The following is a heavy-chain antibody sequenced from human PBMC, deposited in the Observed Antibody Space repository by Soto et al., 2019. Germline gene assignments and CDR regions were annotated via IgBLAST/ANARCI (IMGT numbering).Heavy chain of an antibody. D-gene: IGHD3-16*01. CDR1: GFTFGSYS. CDR2: ISSSSSYI. Sequence: EVQLVESGGGLVKPGGSLRLSCAASGFTFGSYSMNWVRQAPGKGLEWVSSISSSSSYIYYADSVKGRFTISRDNAKNSLYLQMNSLRAEDTAVYYCARDLFDTSFFYYYYGMDVWGQGTTVTVSS. CDR3: ARDLFDTSFFYYYYGMDV. J-gene: IGHJ6*02. V-gene: IGHV3-21*01.